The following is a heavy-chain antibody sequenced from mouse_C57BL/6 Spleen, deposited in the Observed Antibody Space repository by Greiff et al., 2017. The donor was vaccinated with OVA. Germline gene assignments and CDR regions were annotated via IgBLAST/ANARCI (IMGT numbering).Heavy chain of an antibody. CDR1: GFNIKDYY. J-gene: IGHJ3*01. CDR2: IDPEDGET. Sequence: VHVKQSGAELVKPGASVKLSCTASGFNIKDYYMHWVKQRTEQGLEWSGRIDPEDGETKYAPKFQGKATITADTPSNTAYLHLSSLTSEDTAVYYCARDGNYPTWFAYWGQGTLVTVSA. V-gene: IGHV14-2*01. D-gene: IGHD2-1*01. CDR3: ARDGNYPTWFAY.